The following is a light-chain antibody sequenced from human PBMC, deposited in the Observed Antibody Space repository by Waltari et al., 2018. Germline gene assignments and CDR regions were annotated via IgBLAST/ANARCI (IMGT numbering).Light chain of an antibody. Sequence: SYELTQPPSVSVSPGQTASITCPGDKLGDKSACWYQQKPGQSPVLVIYQDSKRPSGIPERFSGSNSGNTATLTISGTQAMDEADYYCQAWDSSTEVFGTGTKVTVL. CDR1: KLGDKS. CDR2: QDS. J-gene: IGLJ1*01. CDR3: QAWDSSTEV. V-gene: IGLV3-1*01.